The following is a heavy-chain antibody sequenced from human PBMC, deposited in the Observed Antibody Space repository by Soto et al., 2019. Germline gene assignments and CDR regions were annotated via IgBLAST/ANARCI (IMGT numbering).Heavy chain of an antibody. D-gene: IGHD6-19*01. CDR2: ISGYSGNT. J-gene: IGHJ4*02. Sequence: GASVKVSCKASGYTFTSYDISWVRQAPGQGLEWMGWISGYSGNTNYAQRLQGRVTMTTDTSSSTAYMELRSLRSDDTAVYYCARESSSGWDFDYWGQGTLVTVSS. V-gene: IGHV1-18*01. CDR3: ARESSSGWDFDY. CDR1: GYTFTSYD.